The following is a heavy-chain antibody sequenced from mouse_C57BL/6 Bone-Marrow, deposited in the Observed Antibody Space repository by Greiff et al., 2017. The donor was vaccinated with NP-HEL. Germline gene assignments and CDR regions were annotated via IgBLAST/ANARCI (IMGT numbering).Heavy chain of an antibody. CDR2: IYPYNGVS. D-gene: IGHD1-1*01. CDR3: ARGGYYGAMDY. CDR1: GYSFTGYY. Sequence: EVKLMESGPELVKPGASVKISCKASGYSFTGYYMHWVKQSHGNILDWIGYIYPYNGVSSYNQKFKGKATLTVDKSSSTAYMELRSLTSEDSAVYYCARGGYYGAMDYWGQGTSVTVSS. J-gene: IGHJ4*01. V-gene: IGHV1-31*01.